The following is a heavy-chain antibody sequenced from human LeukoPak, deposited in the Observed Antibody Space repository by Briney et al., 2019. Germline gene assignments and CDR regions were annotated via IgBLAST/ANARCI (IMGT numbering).Heavy chain of an antibody. CDR1: GYTFTGYY. D-gene: IGHD6-13*01. CDR3: VCIAAAGTNWFDP. Sequence: GASVKVSCKASGYTFTGYYMHWVRQAPGQGLEWMGWINPNSGGTNYAQKFQGRVTMTRDTSISTAYMELSRLRSDDTAVYYCVCIAAAGTNWFDPWGQGTLVTVSS. V-gene: IGHV1-2*02. CDR2: INPNSGGT. J-gene: IGHJ5*02.